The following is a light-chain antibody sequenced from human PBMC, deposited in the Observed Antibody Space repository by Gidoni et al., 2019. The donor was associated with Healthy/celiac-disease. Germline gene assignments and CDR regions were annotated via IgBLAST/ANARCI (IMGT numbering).Light chain of an antibody. CDR2: GAS. J-gene: IGKJ5*01. V-gene: IGKV3-20*01. Sequence: EIVLTQSHGTLSLSPGERATLSCRASQSVSSSYLAWYQQKPGQAPRLLIYGASSRATGIPDRFSGSGSGTDFTLTISRLEPEDFAVYYCQQYGSSPRITFGQGTRLEIK. CDR3: QQYGSSPRIT. CDR1: QSVSSSY.